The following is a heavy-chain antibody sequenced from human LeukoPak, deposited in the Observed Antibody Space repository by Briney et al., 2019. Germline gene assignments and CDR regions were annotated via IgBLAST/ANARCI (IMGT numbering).Heavy chain of an antibody. CDR2: IYYSGST. D-gene: IGHD3-10*01. CDR1: GGSISSYY. J-gene: IGHJ3*02. V-gene: IGHV4-59*08. CDR3: ARHSDYYDAFDI. Sequence: SETLSLTCTLSGGSISSYYWSWIRQPPGKGLEWIGYIYYSGSTNYNPSLKSRVTISVDTSKNQFSLKLSSVTAADTAVYYCARHSDYYDAFDIWGQGTMVTVSS.